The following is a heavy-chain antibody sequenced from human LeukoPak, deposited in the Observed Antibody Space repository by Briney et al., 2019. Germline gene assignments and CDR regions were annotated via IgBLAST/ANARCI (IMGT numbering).Heavy chain of an antibody. D-gene: IGHD6-13*01. J-gene: IGHJ4*02. Sequence: GGSLRLSCAASGFTFDDYAMHWVRQAPGKGLEWVSGISWNSGSIGYADSVKGRFTISRDNAKNSLYLQMNSLRAEDTALYYCAAIERVAAAGNGRDYWGQGTLVTVSS. CDR1: GFTFDDYA. CDR2: ISWNSGSI. V-gene: IGHV3-9*01. CDR3: AAIERVAAAGNGRDY.